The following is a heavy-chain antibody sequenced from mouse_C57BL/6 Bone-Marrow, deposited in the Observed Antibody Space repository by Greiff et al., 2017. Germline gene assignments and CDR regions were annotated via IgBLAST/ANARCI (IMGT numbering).Heavy chain of an antibody. D-gene: IGHD2-2*01. CDR3: ARGTIYYGYDDGRYYYAMDY. CDR1: GYTFTSYG. CDR2: INPRSGNT. Sequence: QVQLQQSGAELARPGASVKLSCKASGYTFTSYGISWVQQRTGQGLEWIGEINPRSGNTYYNETFKGKATLTAAKSYSTAFMELRSLTSEDSAVYFCARGTIYYGYDDGRYYYAMDYWGQGTSVTVSA. V-gene: IGHV1-81*01. J-gene: IGHJ4*01.